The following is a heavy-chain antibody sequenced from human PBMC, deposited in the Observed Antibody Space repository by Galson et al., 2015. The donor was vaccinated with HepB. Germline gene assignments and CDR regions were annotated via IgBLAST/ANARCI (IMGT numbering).Heavy chain of an antibody. D-gene: IGHD6-13*01. Sequence: QSGAEVTKPGESLRISCKGSGYSFTSYWISWVRQKPGKGLEWMGRIDPTDSYSNYSPSFQGHLIMSADKSSSTAYLQWSSLKASDTAMYYCARHSPGIAAAGDYWGQGTLVTVSS. J-gene: IGHJ4*02. CDR2: IDPTDSYS. CDR3: ARHSPGIAAAGDY. CDR1: GYSFTSYW. V-gene: IGHV5-10-1*01.